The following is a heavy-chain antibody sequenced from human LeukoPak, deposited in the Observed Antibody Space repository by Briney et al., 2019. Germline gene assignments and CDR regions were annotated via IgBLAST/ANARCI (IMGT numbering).Heavy chain of an antibody. D-gene: IGHD3-10*01. CDR3: ARVLWSGELTVIYFDY. J-gene: IGHJ4*02. Sequence: SETLSLTCTVSGGSISRSNYYWGWIRQPPGKGLEWIGSIYYSGNTYYNPSLKSRLTMSVDTSKNQFSLKLSSVTAADTAVYYCARVLWSGELTVIYFDYWGQGTLVTVSS. CDR1: GGSISRSNYY. CDR2: IYYSGNT. V-gene: IGHV4-39*07.